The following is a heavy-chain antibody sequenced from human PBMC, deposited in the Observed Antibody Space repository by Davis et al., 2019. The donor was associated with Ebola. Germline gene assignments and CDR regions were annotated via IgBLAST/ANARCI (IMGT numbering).Heavy chain of an antibody. CDR1: GYTFTTYG. J-gene: IGHJ4*02. D-gene: IGHD6-6*01. CDR3: ARTLEEYSNFDY. V-gene: IGHV1-46*01. Sequence: ASVKVSCKASGYTFTTYGITWVRQAPGQGLEWMGIVNPSGGSTSYAQKFQGRVTMTRDTSTRTVYMELSSLRSEDTAVYYCARTLEEYSNFDYWGQGTLVTVSS. CDR2: VNPSGGST.